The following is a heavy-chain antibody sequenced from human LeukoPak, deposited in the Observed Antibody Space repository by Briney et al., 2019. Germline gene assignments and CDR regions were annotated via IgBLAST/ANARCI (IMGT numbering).Heavy chain of an antibody. D-gene: IGHD4-23*01. CDR1: GFTFSNNW. Sequence: GGSLRLSCAASGFTFSNNWTHWVRQAPGKGLVCVSRIKGDGSSTDYADSVKGRFTISRDNTKNTLLLQMNSLRAEDTAEYYCVRDGVGTPPFDYWGQGVLVTVSS. CDR2: IKGDGSST. CDR3: VRDGVGTPPFDY. V-gene: IGHV3-74*01. J-gene: IGHJ4*02.